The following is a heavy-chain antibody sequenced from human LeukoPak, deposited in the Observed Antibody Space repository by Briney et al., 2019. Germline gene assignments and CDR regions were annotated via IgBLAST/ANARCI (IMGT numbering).Heavy chain of an antibody. Sequence: GGSLRLSCAASGFTFSSYGMHWVRQAPGKGLEWVAVIWYDGSNKYYADSVKGRFTISRDNAKNSLYLQMNSLRAEDTAVYYCARDLKAAAGPFDPWGQGTLVTVSS. D-gene: IGHD6-13*01. V-gene: IGHV3-33*01. J-gene: IGHJ5*02. CDR1: GFTFSSYG. CDR3: ARDLKAAAGPFDP. CDR2: IWYDGSNK.